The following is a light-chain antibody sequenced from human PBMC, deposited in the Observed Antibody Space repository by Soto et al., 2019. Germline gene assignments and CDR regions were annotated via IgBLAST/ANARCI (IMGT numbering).Light chain of an antibody. J-gene: IGKJ2*01. CDR1: QSVSSSY. CDR2: GVS. V-gene: IGKV3-20*01. Sequence: EIVLTQSPGTLSLSPGERATLSCRASQSVSSSYLAWYQQEPGQAPRLLIYGVSNRATGIPDRFSGSGSGTDFSLTISRLQPDDFAVYICQQYGSTPPTFGQGTKLEIK. CDR3: QQYGSTPPT.